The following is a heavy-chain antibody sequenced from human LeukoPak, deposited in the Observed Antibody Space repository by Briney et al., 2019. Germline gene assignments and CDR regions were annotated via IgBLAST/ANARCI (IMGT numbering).Heavy chain of an antibody. J-gene: IGHJ3*02. CDR2: ISSSGSTI. CDR3: ARDGGSSGYSGAFDI. Sequence: PGGSLRLSCAASGFTFSSYEMNWVRQAPGKGLEWVSYISSSGSTIYYADSVKGRFTISRDNAKNSLYLQMNSLRAEDTAVYYCARDGGSSGYSGAFDIWGQGTMVTVSS. CDR1: GFTFSSYE. V-gene: IGHV3-48*03. D-gene: IGHD3-22*01.